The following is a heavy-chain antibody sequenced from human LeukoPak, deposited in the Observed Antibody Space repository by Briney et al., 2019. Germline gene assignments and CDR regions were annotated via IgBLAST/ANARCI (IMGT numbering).Heavy chain of an antibody. Sequence: PSETLSLTCTVSGGSISRGDYYWSWIRQHPGKGLEYIGYIYYSGRIYYNPSLKSRVTISLDPSKNQFSLKLSSVTAADTAVYYCARDRGYSCGCDAFDIWGQGTMVTVSP. V-gene: IGHV4-31*03. CDR2: IYYSGRI. CDR3: ARDRGYSCGCDAFDI. J-gene: IGHJ3*02. D-gene: IGHD5-18*01. CDR1: GGSISRGDYY.